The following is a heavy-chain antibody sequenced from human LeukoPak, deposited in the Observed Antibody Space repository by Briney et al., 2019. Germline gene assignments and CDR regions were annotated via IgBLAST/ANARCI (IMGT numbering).Heavy chain of an antibody. CDR1: GFTFSSYG. D-gene: IGHD3-22*01. CDR3: AKDQAFYYDSSVYY. CDR2: VRYDGSNK. J-gene: IGHJ4*02. V-gene: IGHV3-30*02. Sequence: PGGSLRLSCAASGFTFSSYGMHWVRQAPGKGLEWVAFVRYDGSNKYYADSVKGRFTISRDNSKNTLYLQMNSLRAEDTAVYYCAKDQAFYYDSSVYYWGQGTLVTVSS.